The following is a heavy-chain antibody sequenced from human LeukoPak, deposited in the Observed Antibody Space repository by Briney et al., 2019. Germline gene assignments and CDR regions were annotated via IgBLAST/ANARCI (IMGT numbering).Heavy chain of an antibody. J-gene: IGHJ6*03. CDR3: ARVLYDSSGYYYYYYYYMDV. CDR2: ISSSGSTI. CDR1: GFTFSDYY. Sequence: GGSLRLSCAASGFTFSDYYVSWIRQAPGKGLEWVSYISSSGSTIYYADSVKGRFTISRDNAKNSLYLQMNSLRAEDTAVYYCARVLYDSSGYYYYYYYYMDVWGKGTTVTVSS. V-gene: IGHV3-11*01. D-gene: IGHD3-22*01.